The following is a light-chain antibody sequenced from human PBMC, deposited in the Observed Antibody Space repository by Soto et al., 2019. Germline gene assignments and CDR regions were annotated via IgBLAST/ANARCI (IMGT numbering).Light chain of an antibody. CDR1: QSVTSSY. J-gene: IGKJ1*01. CDR3: QQYGSSLWT. V-gene: IGKV3-20*01. CDR2: SAS. Sequence: EIVLTQSPGTLSLSPGERATLSCRASQSVTSSYLAWYQQKPGQAPRPLIYSASSRATGIPDRFSGSESGTEFTLNISRLEPEDFAVYYCQQYGSSLWTFGQGNKEEIK.